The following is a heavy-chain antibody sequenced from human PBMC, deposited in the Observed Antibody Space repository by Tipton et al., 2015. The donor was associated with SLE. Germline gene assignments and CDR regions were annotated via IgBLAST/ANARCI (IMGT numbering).Heavy chain of an antibody. V-gene: IGHV1-18*04. J-gene: IGHJ3*02. CDR2: ITAYNANA. CDR3: ARDAITGTSFDAFDI. CDR1: GYTFTNYG. D-gene: IGHD1-14*01. Sequence: QLVQSGGVVKKPGASVRVACKASGYTFTNYGFSWVRQAPGQGLEWMGWITAYNANANYAQKFQGRVTMTTDTSTSTAYMELRSLRSDDTAMYYCARDAITGTSFDAFDIWGQGTMVTVSS.